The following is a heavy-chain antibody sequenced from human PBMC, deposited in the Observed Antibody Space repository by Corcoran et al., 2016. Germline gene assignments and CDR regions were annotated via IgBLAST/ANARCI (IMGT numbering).Heavy chain of an antibody. V-gene: IGHV3-53*01. D-gene: IGHD3-3*01. Sequence: EVQRVESGGGLIQPGGSLRLSCAASGFTVSSNYMSWVRQAPGKGLEWVSVIYSGGSTYYADSVKGRFTISRDNSKNTLYLQMNSLRAEDTAVYYCARAPWSRDGDYWGQGTLVTVSS. CDR2: IYSGGST. CDR3: ARAPWSRDGDY. J-gene: IGHJ4*02. CDR1: GFTVSSNY.